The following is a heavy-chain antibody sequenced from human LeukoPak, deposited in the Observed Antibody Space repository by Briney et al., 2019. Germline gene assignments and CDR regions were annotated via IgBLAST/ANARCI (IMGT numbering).Heavy chain of an antibody. CDR1: GFTFSSYA. J-gene: IGHJ4*02. D-gene: IGHD6-13*01. CDR3: AREGSWSKYYFDY. V-gene: IGHV3-66*01. Sequence: GGSLRLSCAASGFTFSSYAMHWVRQAPGKGLEWVSVIYSGGSTYYADSVKGRFTISRDNSKNTLHLQMNSLRAEDTAVYYCAREGSWSKYYFDYWGQGTLVTVSS. CDR2: IYSGGST.